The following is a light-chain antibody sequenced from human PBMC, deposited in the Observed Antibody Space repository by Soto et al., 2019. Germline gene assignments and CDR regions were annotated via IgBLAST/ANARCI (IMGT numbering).Light chain of an antibody. Sequence: EIVMTHSPATLSVSPGERATLSFSASQNVRSNLAWYQQKPGQAPRLLIYGASTRATGIPARFSGRGSGTEFILTISSLQSEDFAVYYCQQYNNWPPITFGQGTRLEIK. CDR3: QQYNNWPPIT. J-gene: IGKJ5*01. CDR2: GAS. CDR1: QNVRSN. V-gene: IGKV3-15*01.